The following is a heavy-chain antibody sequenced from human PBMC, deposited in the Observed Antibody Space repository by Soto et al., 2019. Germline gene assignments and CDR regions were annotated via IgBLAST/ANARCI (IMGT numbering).Heavy chain of an antibody. CDR2: IGVRSSPE. D-gene: IGHD2-21*01. Sequence: EIQLVESGGGSVQPGGSLRLSCAASGFNFRGFSMAWVRQAPGKGLEFVSYIGVRSSPEYYADSVQGRFIISSDDAKNSLSLQMHNLRDADTAGYYCTRRRDGCGWGQVTLVTVSA. CDR3: TRRRDGCG. J-gene: IGHJ4*02. CDR1: GFNFRGFS. V-gene: IGHV3-48*02.